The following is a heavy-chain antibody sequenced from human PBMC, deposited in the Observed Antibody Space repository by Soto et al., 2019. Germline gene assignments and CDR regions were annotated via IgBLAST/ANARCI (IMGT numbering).Heavy chain of an antibody. V-gene: IGHV1-69*13. Sequence: SVKVSCKASGGTFSSYAISWVRQAPGQGLEWMGGIIPIFGTANYAQKFQGRVTITADESTSTAYMELSSLRSEDTAVYYCASWRSGYCSGGSCYVAVYYYGMDVWGQGTTVTVSS. D-gene: IGHD2-15*01. J-gene: IGHJ6*02. CDR3: ASWRSGYCSGGSCYVAVYYYGMDV. CDR1: GGTFSSYA. CDR2: IIPIFGTA.